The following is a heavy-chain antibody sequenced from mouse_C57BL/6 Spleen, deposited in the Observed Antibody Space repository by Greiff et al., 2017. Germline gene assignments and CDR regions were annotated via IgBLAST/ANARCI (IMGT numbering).Heavy chain of an antibody. J-gene: IGHJ2*01. Sequence: QVQLQQSGAELVRPGTSVKLSCKASGYTFTSYWMHWVKQRPGQGLEWIGVIDPSDSYTNYNQKFKGKATLTVDTSSSTAYMQLSSLTSEDSAVYYCASHYYGSSYDGFDYWGQGTTLTVSS. V-gene: IGHV1-59*01. CDR1: GYTFTSYW. D-gene: IGHD1-1*01. CDR2: IDPSDSYT. CDR3: ASHYYGSSYDGFDY.